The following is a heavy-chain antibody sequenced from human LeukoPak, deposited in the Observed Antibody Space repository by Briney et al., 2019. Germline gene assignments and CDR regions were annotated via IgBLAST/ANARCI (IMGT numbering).Heavy chain of an antibody. Sequence: GGSLTLSCAASGFTFSSHAMSWVRQAPGKGLEWVSAISGSGGSTYYADSVKGRFTISRDNSKNTLYLQMNSLRAEDTAVHYCAKEGEYYDSSGYFDYWGQGTLVTVSS. V-gene: IGHV3-23*01. CDR1: GFTFSSHA. CDR2: ISGSGGST. CDR3: AKEGEYYDSSGYFDY. J-gene: IGHJ4*02. D-gene: IGHD3-22*01.